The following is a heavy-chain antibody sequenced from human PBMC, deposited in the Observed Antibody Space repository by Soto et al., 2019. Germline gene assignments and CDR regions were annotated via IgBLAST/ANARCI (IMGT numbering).Heavy chain of an antibody. V-gene: IGHV3-7*03. CDR3: ARTTSNKEYYDFWSGYYGYYYYGMDV. Sequence: ESGGGLVQPGGSLRLSCAASGFTFSSYWMSWVRQAPGKGLEWVANIKQDGSEKYYVDSVKGRFTISRDNAKNSLYLQMNSLRAEDTAVYYCARTTSNKEYYDFWSGYYGYYYYGMDVWGQGTTVTVSS. D-gene: IGHD3-3*01. CDR2: IKQDGSEK. CDR1: GFTFSSYW. J-gene: IGHJ6*02.